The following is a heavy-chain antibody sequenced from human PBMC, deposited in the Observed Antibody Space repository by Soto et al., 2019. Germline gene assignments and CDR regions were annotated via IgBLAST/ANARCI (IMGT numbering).Heavy chain of an antibody. CDR2: ISGGGDTT. J-gene: IGHJ4*02. CDR1: GFTFNNYA. D-gene: IGHD3-10*01. V-gene: IGHV3-23*01. Sequence: EVQLSESGGGLVQPGGSLRLSCAASGFTFNNYAMTWVRQAPGKGLEWVSAISGGGDTTSYADPVKGRFTVSRDGSKNTLYLQMSSLRAEDTALYYCAKGRGGSGSLTPRVDFWGQGTLVTVSS. CDR3: AKGRGGSGSLTPRVDF.